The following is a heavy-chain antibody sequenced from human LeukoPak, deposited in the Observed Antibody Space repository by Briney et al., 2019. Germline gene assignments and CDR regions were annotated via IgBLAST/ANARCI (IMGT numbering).Heavy chain of an antibody. V-gene: IGHV3-74*01. D-gene: IGHD3-22*01. CDR3: AREGGYSHAFDY. CDR1: GLTFSSYW. Sequence: EGSLRLSCAASGLTFSSYWMYWVRRAPGKGLVWVSRINSDGSSTSHADSVKGRFTISRDNAKNTLYLQMNSLRAEYTAVYYCAREGGYSHAFDYWGQGTLVTVSS. J-gene: IGHJ4*02. CDR2: INSDGSST.